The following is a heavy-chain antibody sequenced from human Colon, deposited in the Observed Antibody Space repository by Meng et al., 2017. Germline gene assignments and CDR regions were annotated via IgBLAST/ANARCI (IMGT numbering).Heavy chain of an antibody. CDR3: ARDSGVVTPILDY. D-gene: IGHD2-21*02. CDR2: IRYDGSRR. J-gene: IGHJ4*02. Sequence: GESLKISCEATGYRFSGYGMHWVRRAPGKGLEWVAVIRYDGSRRYYGDSVKGRFTISSDDSRDTLYLQMNSLRAEDTAVYYCARDSGVVTPILDYWGQGTLVTVSS. CDR1: GYRFSGYG. V-gene: IGHV3-33*01.